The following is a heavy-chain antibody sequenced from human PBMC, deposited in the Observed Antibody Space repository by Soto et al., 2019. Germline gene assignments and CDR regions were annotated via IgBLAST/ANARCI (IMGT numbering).Heavy chain of an antibody. Sequence: QVQLVQSGAEVKKPGASVKVSCKASGYTFTSYGISWVRQAPGQGLEWMGWISAYNGNTNYAQKLQGRVTMTTDTATSTAYRELRSLRSDDTAVYYGARDRVNWFGGGQIDYWGQGTLVTVSS. D-gene: IGHD3-10*01. J-gene: IGHJ4*02. CDR1: GYTFTSYG. V-gene: IGHV1-18*01. CDR3: ARDRVNWFGGGQIDY. CDR2: ISAYNGNT.